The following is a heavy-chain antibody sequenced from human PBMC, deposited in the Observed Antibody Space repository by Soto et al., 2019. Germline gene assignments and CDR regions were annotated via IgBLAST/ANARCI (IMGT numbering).Heavy chain of an antibody. V-gene: IGHV4-30-2*01. Sequence: QLQLQESGSGLVKPSQTLSLICAVSGGSISSGGYSWSWIRQPPGKGLEWIGYIYHSGSTYYNPSLKSRVTISVDRSKNQFSLKLSSVTAADTAVYYCARGVAVVVTAYFDYWGQGTLVTVSS. CDR2: IYHSGST. D-gene: IGHD2-21*02. CDR1: GGSISSGGYS. J-gene: IGHJ4*02. CDR3: ARGVAVVVTAYFDY.